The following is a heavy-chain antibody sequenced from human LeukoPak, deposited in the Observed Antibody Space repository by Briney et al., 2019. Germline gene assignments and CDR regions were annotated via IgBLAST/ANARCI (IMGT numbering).Heavy chain of an antibody. J-gene: IGHJ4*02. V-gene: IGHV3-30*02. CDR1: GFTFSSYG. CDR2: IRYDGSNK. D-gene: IGHD6-13*01. Sequence: PGGSLRLSCAASGFTFSSYGMHWVRQAPGKGLEWVAFIRYDGSNKYYADSVKGRFTISRDNSKNTLYLQMNSLRAEDTAVYYCAKDRRGIAAAGTSVDYWGQGTLVTVSS. CDR3: AKDRRGIAAAGTSVDY.